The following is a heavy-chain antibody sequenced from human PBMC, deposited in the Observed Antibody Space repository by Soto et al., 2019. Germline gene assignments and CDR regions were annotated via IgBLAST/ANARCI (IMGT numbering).Heavy chain of an antibody. D-gene: IGHD6-19*01. V-gene: IGHV3-23*01. CDR3: AKADGEQWLIPHLDN. CDR1: GFNFKKFA. CDR2: ISCCGGST. J-gene: IGHJ4*02. Sequence: GGSLRLSCEASGFNFKKFAMGWVRQAPGEGLEWVSGISCCGGSTSYADSVKGRFTLDRDDSKNTLSLHLNSLRFEDTARYFCAKADGEQWLIPHLDNWGQGT.